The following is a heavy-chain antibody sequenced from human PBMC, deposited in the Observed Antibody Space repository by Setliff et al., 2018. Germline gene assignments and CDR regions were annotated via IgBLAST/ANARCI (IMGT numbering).Heavy chain of an antibody. CDR1: GGPFSGYY. CDR2: IYYRGST. CDR3: ARDLYDYVWGTYRYHDAFDI. J-gene: IGHJ3*02. V-gene: IGHV4-34*01. D-gene: IGHD3-16*02. Sequence: KPSETLSLTCAVYGGPFSGYYWGWIRQPPGKGLEWIGSIYYRGSTYYNPSLKSRVTISIDTSKNQFSLKLSSVTAADTAVYYCARDLYDYVWGTYRYHDAFDIWGQGTMVTVSS.